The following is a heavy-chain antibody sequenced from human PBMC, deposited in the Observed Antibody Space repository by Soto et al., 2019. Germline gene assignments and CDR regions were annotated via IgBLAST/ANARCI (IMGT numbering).Heavy chain of an antibody. CDR2: IFAGGST. CDR1: GFTVSSNY. V-gene: IGHV3-53*01. D-gene: IGHD3-3*01. J-gene: IGHJ4*02. Sequence: GGSLRLSCAASGFTVSSNYMSWVRQAPGKGLEWVSVIFAGGSTYYADSVKGRFTISRDNSKNTLYLQMNSLRAEDTAVYYCASTSHYDFWSGYYRNFDYWGQGTLVTVSS. CDR3: ASTSHYDFWSGYYRNFDY.